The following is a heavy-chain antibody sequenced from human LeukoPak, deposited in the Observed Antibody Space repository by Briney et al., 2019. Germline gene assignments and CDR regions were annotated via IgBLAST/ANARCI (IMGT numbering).Heavy chain of an antibody. V-gene: IGHV1-24*01. CDR1: GYTLTELS. Sequence: ASVKVSCKVSGYTLTELSMHWVRQAPGKGLEWMGGFDPEDGETIYAQKFQGRVTMTEDTSTDTAYMELSSLRSEDTAVYYCATVRYYDSSLRTCYFDYWGQGTLVTVSS. CDR2: FDPEDGET. CDR3: ATVRYYDSSLRTCYFDY. J-gene: IGHJ4*02. D-gene: IGHD3-22*01.